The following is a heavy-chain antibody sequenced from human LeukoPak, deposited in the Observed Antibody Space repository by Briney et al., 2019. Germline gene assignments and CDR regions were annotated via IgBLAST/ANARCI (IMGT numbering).Heavy chain of an antibody. V-gene: IGHV1-2*04. D-gene: IGHD3-10*01. J-gene: IGHJ5*02. CDR3: ARAKAIMGYYYGSGSSTAHWFDP. Sequence: ASVKVSCKASGYTFTGYYMHWVRQAPGQGLEWMGWINPDSGGTNYAQKFQGWVTMTRDTSISTAYMELSRLRSDDTAVYYCARAKAIMGYYYGSGSSTAHWFDPWGQGTLVTVSS. CDR1: GYTFTGYY. CDR2: INPDSGGT.